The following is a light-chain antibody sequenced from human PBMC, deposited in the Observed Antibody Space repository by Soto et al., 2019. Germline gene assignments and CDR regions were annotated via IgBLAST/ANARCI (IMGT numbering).Light chain of an antibody. J-gene: IGKJ1*01. CDR1: QSISSW. V-gene: IGKV1-5*01. CDR2: DAS. Sequence: DIQMTQSPSTLSASVGDRVTITCRASQSISSWLAWYQQKPGKAPKLLIYDASSLESGVPSRFSGSGSGTEFTLTISSLQSVYVATYYCQQYNSYSWTFGRGTKVDIK. CDR3: QQYNSYSWT.